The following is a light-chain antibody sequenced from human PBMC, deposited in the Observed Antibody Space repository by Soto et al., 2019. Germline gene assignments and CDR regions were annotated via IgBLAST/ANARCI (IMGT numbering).Light chain of an antibody. CDR3: QQYGSLPRT. V-gene: IGKV3D-20*01. Sequence: EIVLTQSPATLSLSPGERATLSCGASQRVTSNYLAWYQQKPGQAPRLLIYDVSSRATGIPDRFSGSGSGTDFTLTISRLEPEDFAVYFCQQYGSLPRTFGQGTKVEIK. J-gene: IGKJ1*01. CDR2: DVS. CDR1: QRVTSNY.